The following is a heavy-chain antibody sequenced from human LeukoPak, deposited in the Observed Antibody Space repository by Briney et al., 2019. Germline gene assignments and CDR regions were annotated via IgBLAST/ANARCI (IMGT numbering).Heavy chain of an antibody. CDR1: YSIXXXYX. CDR2: IYHIGST. CDR3: ARHMDSYDAFDI. V-gene: IGHV4-38-2*01. Sequence: YSIXXXYXXGXIXXXPGXXXXWIGGIYHIGSTYYNPSLKSRVTISVETAKNKFSLKLSSVTAADTAVYYCARHMDSYDAFDIWGQGTMVTVSS. J-gene: IGHJ3*02. D-gene: IGHD2-2*03.